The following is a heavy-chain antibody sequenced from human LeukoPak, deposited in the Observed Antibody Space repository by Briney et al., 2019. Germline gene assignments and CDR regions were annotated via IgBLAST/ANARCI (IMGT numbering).Heavy chain of an antibody. CDR1: GGSISSYY. D-gene: IGHD6-13*01. J-gene: IGHJ1*01. CDR2: IYYSGST. Sequence: SETLSLTCTVSGGSISSYYWSWIRQPPGKGLEWIGYIYYSGSTNYNPSLKSRVTISVDTSKNQFSLKLSSVTAADTAVYYCARDGFSGIAAAGPEYFQHWGQGTLVTVSS. V-gene: IGHV4-59*01. CDR3: ARDGFSGIAAAGPEYFQH.